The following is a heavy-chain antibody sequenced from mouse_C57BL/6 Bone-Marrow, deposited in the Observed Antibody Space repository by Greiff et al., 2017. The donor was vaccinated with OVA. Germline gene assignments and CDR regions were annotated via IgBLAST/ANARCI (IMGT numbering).Heavy chain of an antibody. CDR2: IRSKSNNYAT. D-gene: IGHD1-1*01. J-gene: IGHJ2*01. CDR3: VRHGRHYGLDY. CDR1: GFSFNTYA. V-gene: IGHV10-1*01. Sequence: EVQGVESGGGLVQPKGSLKLSCAASGFSFNTYAMNWVRQAPGKGLEWVARIRSKSNNYATYYADSVKDRFTISRDDSESMLYLQMNNLKTEDTAMYDFVRHGRHYGLDYWGQGTTLTVSS.